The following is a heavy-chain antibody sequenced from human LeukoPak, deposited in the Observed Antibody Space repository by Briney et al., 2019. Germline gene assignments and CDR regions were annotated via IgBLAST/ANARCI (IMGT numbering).Heavy chain of an antibody. CDR2: IKCNSGDT. D-gene: IGHD1-14*01. J-gene: IGHJ3*02. V-gene: IGHV1-2*02. Sequence: ASVKVSCKASGYTFTDYYIHWMRQAPGQGLEWMGWIKCNSGDTHYSQRFQGRVTMTRDTSTSTAYMELSRVRSDDTAVYYCARDSITLPGLAFDIWGHGTRVTVSS. CDR1: GYTFTDYY. CDR3: ARDSITLPGLAFDI.